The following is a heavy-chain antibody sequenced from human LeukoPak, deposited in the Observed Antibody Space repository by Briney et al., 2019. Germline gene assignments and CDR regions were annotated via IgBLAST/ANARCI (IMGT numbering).Heavy chain of an antibody. Sequence: GESLKISCKVSGYRFTSYWIGWVRQMPGKGLEWMGRINPIDSYTKYSPSFQGHVTILVDKSINTAYLQWSSLKASDTAIYYCARRGSGSYLDFDYWGQGTVVTVSS. D-gene: IGHD3-10*01. CDR2: INPIDSYT. J-gene: IGHJ4*02. CDR3: ARRGSGSYLDFDY. V-gene: IGHV5-10-1*01. CDR1: GYRFTSYW.